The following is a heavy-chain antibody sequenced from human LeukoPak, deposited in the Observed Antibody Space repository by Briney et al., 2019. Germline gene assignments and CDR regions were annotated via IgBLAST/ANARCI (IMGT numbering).Heavy chain of an antibody. V-gene: IGHV1-2*02. CDR2: INPNSGGT. J-gene: IGHJ4*02. D-gene: IGHD5-12*01. Sequence: ASVKVSCKASGYTFTGYYMHWVRQAPGQGLEWMGWINPNSGGTNYAQKFQGRVTMTRDTSISTAYMELSRLRSDDTAVYYCARPPYGGYGKDFDYWGKGTLVTVSS. CDR3: ARPPYGGYGKDFDY. CDR1: GYTFTGYY.